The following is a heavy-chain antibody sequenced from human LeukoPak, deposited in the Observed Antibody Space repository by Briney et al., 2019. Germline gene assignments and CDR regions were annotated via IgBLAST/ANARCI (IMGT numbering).Heavy chain of an antibody. CDR2: IYYSGST. D-gene: IGHD5-12*01. V-gene: IGHV4-61*01. CDR3: ARDYGYSGYDLGY. CDR1: GGSVSSSSYY. J-gene: IGHJ4*02. Sequence: SETLSLTCTVSGGSVSSSSYYWSWIRQPPGKGLEWIGYIYYSGSTNYNPSLKSRVTISVDTSKNQFSLKLSSVTAADTAVYYCARDYGYSGYDLGYWGQGTLVTVSS.